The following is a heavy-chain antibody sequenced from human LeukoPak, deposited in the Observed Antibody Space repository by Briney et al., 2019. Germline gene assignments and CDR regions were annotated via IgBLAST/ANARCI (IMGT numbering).Heavy chain of an antibody. Sequence: ASVKVSCKASGGTFSSYAISWVRQAPGQGLEWMGGIIPIFGTANYAQKFQGRVTITTDESTSTAYMELSSLRSEDTAVYYCARDEQNTRFYDSSGSGAFDIWGQGTMVTVSS. V-gene: IGHV1-69*05. CDR1: GGTFSSYA. CDR3: ARDEQNTRFYDSSGSGAFDI. CDR2: IIPIFGTA. D-gene: IGHD3-22*01. J-gene: IGHJ3*02.